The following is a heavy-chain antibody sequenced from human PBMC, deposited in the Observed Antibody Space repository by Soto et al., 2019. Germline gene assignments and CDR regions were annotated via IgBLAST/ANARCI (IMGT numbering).Heavy chain of an antibody. J-gene: IGHJ4*02. CDR1: GYAFTTYG. CDR2: ISAHNGNT. Sequence: QVHLVQSGAEVKKPGASVKVSCQASGYAFTTYGITWVRQAPGQGLEWMGWISAHNGNTNYAQKLQGRVTVTRDTSTSTAYMELRSLRSDDTAMYYCARGRDGDYWGQGALVTVSS. V-gene: IGHV1-18*01. CDR3: ARGRDGDY. D-gene: IGHD6-6*01.